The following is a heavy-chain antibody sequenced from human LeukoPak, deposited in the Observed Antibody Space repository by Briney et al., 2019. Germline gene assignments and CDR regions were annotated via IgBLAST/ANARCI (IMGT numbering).Heavy chain of an antibody. CDR2: IYYSGST. CDR3: ARDSPPPIAAAGPTRFDP. V-gene: IGHV4-39*07. J-gene: IGHJ5*02. CDR1: GGSISSSSYY. D-gene: IGHD6-13*01. Sequence: SETLSLTCTVSGGSISSSSYYWGWIRQPPGEGLEWIGSIYYSGSTYYNPSLKSRVTISVDTSKNQFSLKLSSVTAADTAVYYCARDSPPPIAAAGPTRFDPWGQGTLVTVSS.